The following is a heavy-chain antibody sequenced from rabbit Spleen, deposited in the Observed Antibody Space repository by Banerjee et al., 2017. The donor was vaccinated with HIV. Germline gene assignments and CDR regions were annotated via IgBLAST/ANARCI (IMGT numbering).Heavy chain of an antibody. V-gene: IGHV1S45*01. CDR3: ARDHYDADGEYSSYGMDL. D-gene: IGHD2-1*01. J-gene: IGHJ6*01. CDR2: IGTGDGDT. CDR1: GFDLSSYYY. Sequence: QEQLEESGGGLVKPEGSLTLTCKASGFDLSSYYYMCWVRQAPGKGLEWIGCIGTGDGDTYYATWAKGRFTISKSSSTTVTLQMTSLTVADTATYFCARDHYDADGEYSSYGMDLWGPGTLVTVS.